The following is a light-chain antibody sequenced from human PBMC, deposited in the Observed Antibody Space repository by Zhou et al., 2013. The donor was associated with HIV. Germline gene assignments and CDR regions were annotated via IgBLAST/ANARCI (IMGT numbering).Light chain of an antibody. Sequence: DIQMTQSPSTLSASVGDRVTITCRASQSISSWLAWYQQKPGKAPKLLIYEASSLERGVPSRFSGRGSGTDFTLTVNNLQPEDLATYYCQQYNTHSSTFGPGTKVEIK. CDR1: QSISSW. V-gene: IGKV1-5*03. CDR2: EAS. CDR3: QQYNTHSST. J-gene: IGKJ1*01.